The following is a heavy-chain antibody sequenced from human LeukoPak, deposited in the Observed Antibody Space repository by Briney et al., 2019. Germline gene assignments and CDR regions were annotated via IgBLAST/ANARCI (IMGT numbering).Heavy chain of an antibody. Sequence: GGSLRLSCAASGFTFSSDAMSWVREAPGKGLEWVLGISGSGGDTHYADSVKGRFTISRDNSKNTLYLQMNSLRVEDTAVYYCAKVPYGSGSYSTLDYWGQGTLVTVSS. CDR1: GFTFSSDA. V-gene: IGHV3-23*01. CDR2: ISGSGGDT. CDR3: AKVPYGSGSYSTLDY. D-gene: IGHD3-10*01. J-gene: IGHJ4*02.